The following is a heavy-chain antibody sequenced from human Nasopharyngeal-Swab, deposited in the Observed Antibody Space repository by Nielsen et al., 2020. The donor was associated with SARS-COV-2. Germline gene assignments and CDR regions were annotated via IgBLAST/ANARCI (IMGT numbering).Heavy chain of an antibody. J-gene: IGHJ3*02. D-gene: IGHD6-13*01. CDR2: IYRSGTT. V-gene: IGHV4-39*07. CDR3: ARDRASSWASEGAFDI. Sequence: GSLRLSCSVSGGSISSSSYYWGWIRQPPGKGPEWIGSIYRSGTTYYNPSLKSRVTISVDTSKSQFSLNLNSVTAADTAVYYCARDRASSWASEGAFDIWGQGTMVTVSS. CDR1: GGSISSSSYY.